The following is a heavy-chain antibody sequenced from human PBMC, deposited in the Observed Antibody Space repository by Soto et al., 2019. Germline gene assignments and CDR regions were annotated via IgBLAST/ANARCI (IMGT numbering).Heavy chain of an antibody. CDR3: ARTGLLHGMDV. J-gene: IGHJ6*02. Sequence: QVQLVESGGGVVQPGRSLRLSCAASGFIFSSYAMHWVRQAPGKGLEWVAVISYDGSNKYYADYVKGRFTISRDNSKNTLYLQMNSLRAEDTAVYYCARTGLLHGMDVWGQGTTVTVSS. D-gene: IGHD2-15*01. CDR2: ISYDGSNK. CDR1: GFIFSSYA. V-gene: IGHV3-30-3*01.